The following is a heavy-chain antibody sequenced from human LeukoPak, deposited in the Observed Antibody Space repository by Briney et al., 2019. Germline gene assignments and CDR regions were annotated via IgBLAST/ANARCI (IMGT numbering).Heavy chain of an antibody. V-gene: IGHV3-66*04. Sequence: GGSLRLSCAASGFTLSDHYMDWVRQAPGKGLEWVSGISDSGGSTYYADSVKGRCTISRDNSKNTVSLQMNNLRAEDTAVYFCARHDSFIPYWGQGTLVTVTS. CDR1: GFTLSDHY. D-gene: IGHD3-16*02. J-gene: IGHJ4*02. CDR2: ISDSGGST. CDR3: ARHDSFIPY.